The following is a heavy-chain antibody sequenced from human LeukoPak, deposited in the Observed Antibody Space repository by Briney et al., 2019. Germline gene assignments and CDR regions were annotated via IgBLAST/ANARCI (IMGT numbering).Heavy chain of an antibody. V-gene: IGHV3-23*01. CDR3: AKGHGIRGLITFDY. Sequence: GGPLRLSCAASGFTFSSYAMTWVRQAPWKGLEWVSGISGGGGSTYYADSVKGRFTISRDNSKNTIYLQMNNLGVEDTAVYYCAKGHGIRGLITFDYWGQGTLVTVSS. CDR2: ISGGGGST. D-gene: IGHD3-10*01. J-gene: IGHJ4*02. CDR1: GFTFSSYA.